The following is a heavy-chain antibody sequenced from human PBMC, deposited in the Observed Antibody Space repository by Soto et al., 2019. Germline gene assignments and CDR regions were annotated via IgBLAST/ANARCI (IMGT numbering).Heavy chain of an antibody. CDR3: ASGDCSSTSCYANYYYYGMDV. J-gene: IGHJ6*02. CDR1: GGSVNGYY. Sequence: SETLSLTCAVYGGSVNGYYWNWIRQPPGKGLEWIGEINHTGGTHYNPSLKSRVTISVDTSKNQFSLKLSSVTAADTAVYYCASGDCSSTSCYANYYYYGMDVWGQGTTVTVSS. D-gene: IGHD2-2*01. V-gene: IGHV4-34*01. CDR2: INHTGGT.